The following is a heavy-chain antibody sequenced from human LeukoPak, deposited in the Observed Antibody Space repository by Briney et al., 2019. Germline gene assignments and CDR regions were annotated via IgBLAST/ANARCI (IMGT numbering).Heavy chain of an antibody. J-gene: IGHJ4*02. Sequence: ASVKVSCKVSGYTLTELSMHWVRKAHGKGHERMGGFDPEDGETIYAQKFQGSVTMTEDTTTDTAYMELSSLRSEDTAVYYCATDTLYSSSLGPFDYWGQGTLVTVSS. V-gene: IGHV1-24*01. CDR3: ATDTLYSSSLGPFDY. D-gene: IGHD6-6*01. CDR2: FDPEDGET. CDR1: GYTLTELS.